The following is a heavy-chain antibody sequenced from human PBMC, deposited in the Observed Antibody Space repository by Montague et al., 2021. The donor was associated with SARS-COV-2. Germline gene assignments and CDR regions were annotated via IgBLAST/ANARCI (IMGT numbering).Heavy chain of an antibody. CDR3: ARATRSIVVLNWFDP. Sequence: TLSLTCTVSGGPISSGGYYWSWIRQHPGKGLEWIGYIYYSGSTYYNPSLKSRVTIPVDTSKNQFSLKLSSVTAADTAVYYCARATRSIVVLNWFDPWGQGTLVTVSS. V-gene: IGHV4-31*03. CDR1: GGPISSGGYY. D-gene: IGHD3-22*01. CDR2: IYYSGST. J-gene: IGHJ5*02.